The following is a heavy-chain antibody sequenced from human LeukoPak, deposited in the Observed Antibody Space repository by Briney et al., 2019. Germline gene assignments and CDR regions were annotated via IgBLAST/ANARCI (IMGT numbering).Heavy chain of an antibody. D-gene: IGHD3-3*01. J-gene: IGHJ4*02. CDR1: GGSISSYY. V-gene: IGHV4-59*08. Sequence: SETLSLTCTVSGGSISSYYWSCIRQPPGKGLEWIGYIYYSGSTNYNPSLKSRVTISVDTSKNQFSLKLSSVTAADTAVYYCASGRTAYYDFWSGYLANWGQGTLVTVSS. CDR2: IYYSGST. CDR3: ASGRTAYYDFWSGYLAN.